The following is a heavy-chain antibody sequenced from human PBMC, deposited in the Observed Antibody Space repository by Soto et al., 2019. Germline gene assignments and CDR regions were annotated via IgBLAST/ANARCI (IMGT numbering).Heavy chain of an antibody. J-gene: IGHJ4*02. V-gene: IGHV1-69*06. Sequence: QVQLVQSGAEVKKPGSSVKVSCKASGGTFSSYAISCVRQAPGQWLEWMGGIIPIFGTANYAQKFQGRVTITADKSTSTAYMELSSLRSEDTAVYYWATYLGYCSSTSCQDFDYWGQGTLVTVSS. CDR2: IIPIFGTA. CDR3: ATYLGYCSSTSCQDFDY. CDR1: GGTFSSYA. D-gene: IGHD2-2*01.